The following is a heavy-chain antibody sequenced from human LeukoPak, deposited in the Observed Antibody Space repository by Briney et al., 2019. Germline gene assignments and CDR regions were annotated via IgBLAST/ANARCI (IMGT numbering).Heavy chain of an antibody. Sequence: SETLSLTCTVSGGSISSGGYYWSWIRQHPGKGLEWIGYIYYSGSTYYNPSLKSRVTISVDTSKNQFSLKLSSVTAADTAVYYCARESGRYYDFLFDYWGQGTLVTVSS. CDR3: ARESGRYYDFLFDY. J-gene: IGHJ4*02. CDR2: IYYSGST. D-gene: IGHD3-3*01. V-gene: IGHV4-31*03. CDR1: GGSISSGGYY.